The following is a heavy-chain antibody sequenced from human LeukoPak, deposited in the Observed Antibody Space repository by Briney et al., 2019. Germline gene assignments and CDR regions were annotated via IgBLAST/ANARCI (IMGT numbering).Heavy chain of an antibody. CDR3: ARNKFMTPPLAPLDH. CDR1: GFSLSTSGMC. V-gene: IGHV2-70*11. CDR2: LDWDDEK. D-gene: IGHD3-16*01. J-gene: IGHJ4*02. Sequence: SGPALVKPTQTLTLTCTFSGFSLSTSGMCVSWIRQPPGKALEWLARLDWDDEKYYSTSLKTRLTISKDTSKNQVVLTMTNMEPVETAPYFCARNKFMTPPLAPLDHRGQGTLVTVSS.